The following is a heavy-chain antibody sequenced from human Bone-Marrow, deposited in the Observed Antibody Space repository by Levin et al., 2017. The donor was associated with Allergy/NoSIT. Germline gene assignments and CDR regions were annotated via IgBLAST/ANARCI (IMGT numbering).Heavy chain of an antibody. CDR2: ISSSSSYI. V-gene: IGHV3-21*01. CDR1: GFTFSSYR. D-gene: IGHD2-15*01. CDR3: ARDRKDIVVVVASSYYYYYMDV. J-gene: IGHJ6*03. Sequence: SCAASGFTFSSYRMNWVRQAPGKGLEWVSSISSSSSYIYYANSVKGRFTISRDNAKNSLYLQMNSLRAEDTAVYYCARDRKDIVVVVASSYYYYYMDVWGKGTTVTVSS.